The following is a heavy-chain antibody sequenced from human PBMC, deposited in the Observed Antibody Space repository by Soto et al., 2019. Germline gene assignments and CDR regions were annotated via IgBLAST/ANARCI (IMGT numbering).Heavy chain of an antibody. J-gene: IGHJ4*02. Sequence: SETLSLTCTVSGGSIGSYYWSWIRQPPGKGLEWIGYIYYSGSTNYNPSLKSRVTISVDTSKNQFSLKLSSVTAADTAVYYCARSSSSWYAHALFFDYWGQGTLVTVSS. CDR3: ARSSSSWYAHALFFDY. V-gene: IGHV4-59*01. D-gene: IGHD6-13*01. CDR2: IYYSGST. CDR1: GGSIGSYY.